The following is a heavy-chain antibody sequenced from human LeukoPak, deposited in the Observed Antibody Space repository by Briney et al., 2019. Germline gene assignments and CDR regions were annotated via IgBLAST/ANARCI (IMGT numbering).Heavy chain of an antibody. CDR2: INHSGSS. CDR3: ARDILGFGEFPT. J-gene: IGHJ4*02. V-gene: IGHV4-34*01. D-gene: IGHD3-10*01. Sequence: SETLSLTCAVYGGTFSGYYWTWIRQPPGKGLEWIGEINHSGSSNCNSSLKSRVTVSVDTSKNQFSLKLSSVTAADTAVYYCARDILGFGEFPTWGQGTLVTVSS. CDR1: GGTFSGYY.